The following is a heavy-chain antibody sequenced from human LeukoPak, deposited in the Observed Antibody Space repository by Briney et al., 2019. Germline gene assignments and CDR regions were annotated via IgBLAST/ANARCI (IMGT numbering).Heavy chain of an antibody. CDR2: VVPIFGKA. V-gene: IGHV1-69*05. CDR1: GGTFSHYA. CDR3: ARVMDSSSLYYYGMDV. D-gene: IGHD6-13*01. Sequence: SVKVSCKASGGTFSHYAITWVRQAPGQGLEWMGGVVPIFGKAKYAQQFQGRVTIITDESTTTGYMELSSLRSEDTAVYYCARVMDSSSLYYYGMDVWGQGTTVTVSS. J-gene: IGHJ6*02.